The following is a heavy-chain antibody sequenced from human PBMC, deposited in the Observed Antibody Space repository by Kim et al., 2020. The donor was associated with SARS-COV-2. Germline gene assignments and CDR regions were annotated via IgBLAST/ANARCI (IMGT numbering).Heavy chain of an antibody. Sequence: GGSLRLSCAASGFTFSSYSMSWVRQAPGKGLEWVANIKQDGSEKYYVDSVKGRFTISRDNSKNSLYLQMNSLRAEDTAVYYCARATAVVQSATRMDVWR. CDR1: GFTFSSYS. D-gene: IGHD4-4*01. CDR2: IKQDGSEK. V-gene: IGHV3-7*01. J-gene: IGHJ6*02. CDR3: ARATAVVQSATRMDV.